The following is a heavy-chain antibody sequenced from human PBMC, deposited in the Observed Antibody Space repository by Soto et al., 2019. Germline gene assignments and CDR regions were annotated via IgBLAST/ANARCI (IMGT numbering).Heavy chain of an antibody. J-gene: IGHJ6*02. Sequence: EVQLVESGGGLVKPGGSLRLSCEGSGFTFSNGWMTWVREAPGKGLEWVGRIKTNIDGGRIDYAAPVKGRFTISRDDSKNTLYLQMNSLKTEDTAVYYCTTNSVTNVYYYGIEVWGLGTPVTVS. CDR1: GFTFSNGW. D-gene: IGHD2-8*01. V-gene: IGHV3-15*01. CDR2: IKTNIDGGRI. CDR3: TTNSVTNVYYYGIEV.